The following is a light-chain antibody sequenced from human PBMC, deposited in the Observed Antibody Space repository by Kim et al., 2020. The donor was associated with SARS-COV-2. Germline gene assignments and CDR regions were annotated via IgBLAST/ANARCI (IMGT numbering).Light chain of an antibody. CDR1: SSNIGINT. J-gene: IGLJ2*01. Sequence: ELTQPPSASGTPGQRVTISCSGSSSNIGINTVNWYQQLPGTAPKLLIYANNHRPSGVPDRFSGSKSGTSASLAISGLQSEDEADYYCAAWDDSLNGVLFGGGTKLTVL. CDR2: ANN. V-gene: IGLV1-44*01. CDR3: AAWDDSLNGVL.